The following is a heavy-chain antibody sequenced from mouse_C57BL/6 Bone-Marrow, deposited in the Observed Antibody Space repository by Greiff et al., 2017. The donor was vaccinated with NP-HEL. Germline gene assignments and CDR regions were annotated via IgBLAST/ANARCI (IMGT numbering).Heavy chain of an antibody. CDR2: IYPGDGDT. CDR1: GYAFSSYW. Sequence: VQRVESGAELVKPGASVKISCKSSGYAFSSYWMNWVKQRPGKGLEWIGQIYPGDGDTNYNGKFKGKATLTADKSSSTAYMQLSSLTSDDSAVYFCARFPYGNPFAYWGQGTLVTVSA. CDR3: ARFPYGNPFAY. D-gene: IGHD2-1*01. J-gene: IGHJ3*01. V-gene: IGHV1-80*01.